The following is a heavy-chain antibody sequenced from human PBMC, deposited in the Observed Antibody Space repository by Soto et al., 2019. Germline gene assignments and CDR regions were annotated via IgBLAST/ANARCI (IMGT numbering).Heavy chain of an antibody. Sequence: GGSLRLSCAASGLTFRSYWMHWVRQAPGKGLVWVSRIEIDGSNAKYADAVKGRFTTSRDNARNILYLQMNNLRYEDTAVYFCARDLPHNWFDPWGQGTLVTVSS. CDR2: IEIDGSNA. CDR1: GLTFRSYW. CDR3: ARDLPHNWFDP. J-gene: IGHJ5*02. V-gene: IGHV3-74*03.